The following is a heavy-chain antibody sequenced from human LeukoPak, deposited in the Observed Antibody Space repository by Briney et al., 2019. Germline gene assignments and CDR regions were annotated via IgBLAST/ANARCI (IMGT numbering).Heavy chain of an antibody. J-gene: IGHJ1*01. CDR1: GASVTTDY. D-gene: IGHD3-9*01. Sequence: SETLSLTCDVSGASVTTDYWSWIRQPPGKGLEWIGYIYNSGNTDYNPSLKSRLTISVDTSKNQFSLTLSSATAADTAVYYCAGRRQRYFRDWGQGTLVTVSS. CDR2: IYNSGNT. V-gene: IGHV4-59*08. CDR3: AGRRQRYFRD.